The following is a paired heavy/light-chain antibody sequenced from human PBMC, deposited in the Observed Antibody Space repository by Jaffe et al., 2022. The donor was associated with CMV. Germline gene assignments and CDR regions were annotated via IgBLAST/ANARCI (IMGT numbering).Light chain of an antibody. J-gene: IGLJ2*01. Sequence: QSVLTQPPSVSGAPGQRVTISCTGSSSNIGAGYDVHWYQQLPKTAPKLLIYGNRNRPAGVPDRFSGSKSGTSASLAITGLQAEDEADYYCQSYDSSLSAHVVFGGGTKLTVL. CDR2: GNR. CDR1: SSNIGAGYD. V-gene: IGLV1-40*01. CDR3: QSYDSSLSAHVV.
Heavy chain of an antibody. J-gene: IGHJ6*02. D-gene: IGHD3-10*01. V-gene: IGHV3-11*01. CDR3: ASPSGDYGSGMSANYYAVDV. CDR1: GFSFSDYY. Sequence: QMQLVESGGGLVKPGGSLRLSCAASGFSFSDYYMSWIRQAPGKGLEWVSYISSSSSTIYYADSVKGRFTISRDNAKNSLYLQMKSLRAEDTAVYYCASPSGDYGSGMSANYYAVDVWGQGTTVTVSS. CDR2: ISSSSSTI.